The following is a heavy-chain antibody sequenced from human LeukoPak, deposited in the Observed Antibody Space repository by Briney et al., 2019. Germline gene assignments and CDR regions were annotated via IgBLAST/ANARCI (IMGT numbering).Heavy chain of an antibody. V-gene: IGHV3-23*01. D-gene: IGHD2-2*01. CDR2: ISGSGGST. CDR3: AARLHPVIVVATFDY. CDR1: GFTFSSYA. Sequence: PGGSLRLSCAASGFTFSSYAMSWVRQAPGKGLEWVSAISGSGGSTYYADSVKGRFTISRDNSKNTLYLQMNSLRAEDTAVYYCAARLHPVIVVATFDYWGQGTLVTVSS. J-gene: IGHJ4*02.